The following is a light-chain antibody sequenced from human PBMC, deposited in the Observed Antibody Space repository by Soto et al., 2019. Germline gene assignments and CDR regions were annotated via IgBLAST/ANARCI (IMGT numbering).Light chain of an antibody. CDR2: AAS. CDR1: QSISAF. V-gene: IGKV1-39*01. CDR3: QQSFDSPRT. Sequence: DIQMTQSPSSLPASVGDRVSITCLASQSISAFVNWYQQKPGKAPKLLIYAASSLHTGVPSRFTGSGHGTDFSLTISSLQPEDFATYICQQSFDSPRTFGGGTKVDIK. J-gene: IGKJ4*01.